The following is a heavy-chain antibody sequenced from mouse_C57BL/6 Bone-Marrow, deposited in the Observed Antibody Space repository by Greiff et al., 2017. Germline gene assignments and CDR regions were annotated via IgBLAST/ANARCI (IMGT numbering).Heavy chain of an antibody. CDR2: ISYDGSN. D-gene: IGHD1-1*01. Sequence: EVQLVESGPGLVKPSQSLSLTCSVTGYSITSGYYWNWIRQFPGNKLEWMGYISYDGSNNYNPSLKNRISITRDTSKNQFFLKLNSVTTEDTATYYCARDGYGSRWYYAMDYWGQGTSVTVSS. CDR1: GYSITSGYY. CDR3: ARDGYGSRWYYAMDY. J-gene: IGHJ4*01. V-gene: IGHV3-6*01.